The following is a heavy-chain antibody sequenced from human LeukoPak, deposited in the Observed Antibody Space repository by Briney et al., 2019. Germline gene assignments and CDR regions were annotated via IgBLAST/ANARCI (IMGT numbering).Heavy chain of an antibody. V-gene: IGHV1-8*01. J-gene: IGHJ4*02. CDR2: MNPNSGNT. D-gene: IGHD5-24*01. CDR3: AREMATKAYVIDY. Sequence: SVKVSCKASGYTFTSYDINWVRQATGQGLEWMGWMNPNSGNTGYAQKFQGRVTMTRNTSISTAYMELSSLRSEDTAVYYCAREMATKAYVIDYWGQGTLVTVSS. CDR1: GYTFTSYD.